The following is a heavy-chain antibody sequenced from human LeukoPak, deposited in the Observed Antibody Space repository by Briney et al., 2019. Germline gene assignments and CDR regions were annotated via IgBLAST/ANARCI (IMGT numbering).Heavy chain of an antibody. CDR3: ARDASNYYGSSNDY. CDR1: GYTFTSYG. V-gene: IGHV1-18*01. CDR2: ISAYNGNT. Sequence: ASVKVSCKASGYTFTSYGIGWVRQAPGQGLEWMGWISAYNGNTNYAQKLQGRVTMTTDTSTSTAYMELRSLRSDDAAVYYCARDASNYYGSSNDYWGRGTLVTVSS. D-gene: IGHD3-10*01. J-gene: IGHJ4*02.